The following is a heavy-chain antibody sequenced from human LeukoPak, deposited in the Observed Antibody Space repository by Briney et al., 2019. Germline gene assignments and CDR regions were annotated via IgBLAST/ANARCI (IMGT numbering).Heavy chain of an antibody. V-gene: IGHV3-11*04. D-gene: IGHD3-22*01. CDR3: ARDYDSRGYRSEAFDI. J-gene: IGHJ3*02. Sequence: GGSLRLSCAASGFTFSDYYMSWIRQAPGKGLEWVAYIGSSGSTIYYADSVKGRFTISRDNAKNSLYLQMNSLRAEDTAVYYCARDYDSRGYRSEAFDIWGQGTMVTVSS. CDR1: GFTFSDYY. CDR2: IGSSGSTI.